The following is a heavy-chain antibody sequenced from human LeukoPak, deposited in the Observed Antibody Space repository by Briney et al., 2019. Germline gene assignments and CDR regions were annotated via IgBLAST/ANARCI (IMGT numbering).Heavy chain of an antibody. D-gene: IGHD3-22*01. J-gene: IGHJ4*02. CDR1: GYTFTGYY. CDR2: INPNSGGT. V-gene: IGHV1-2*02. Sequence: ALVKVSCKASGYTFTGYYMHWVRQAPGQGLEWMGWINPNSGGTNYAQKFQGRVTMTRDTSISTAYMELSRLRSDDTAVYYCARGYDSSGYFDYWGQGTLVTVSS. CDR3: ARGYDSSGYFDY.